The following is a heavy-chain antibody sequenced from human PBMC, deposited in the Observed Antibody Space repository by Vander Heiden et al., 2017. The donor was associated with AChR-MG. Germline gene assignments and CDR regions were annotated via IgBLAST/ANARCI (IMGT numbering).Heavy chain of an antibody. J-gene: IGHJ1*01. CDR2: INTNTGNP. V-gene: IGHV7-4-1*02. D-gene: IGHD6-6*01. CDR3: ARDAPIAARPRKYFQH. CDR1: GSTVTGYA. Sequence: QVQPVQSGSVLKKPRASVKGSCKACGSTVTGYAMNWVRQAPGQGLEWMGWINTNTGNPTYAQGFTGRFVFSLDTSVSTAYLQISSLKAEDTAVYYCARDAPIAARPRKYFQHWGQGTLVTVSS.